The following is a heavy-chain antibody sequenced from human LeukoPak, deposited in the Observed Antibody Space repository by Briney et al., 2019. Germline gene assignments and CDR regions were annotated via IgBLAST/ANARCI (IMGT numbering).Heavy chain of an antibody. D-gene: IGHD3-22*01. Sequence: GGSLRLSCAASRFTFSNCAMSWVRQAPGKGLEWVSTISGSGGSTYYADSVKGRFTISRDNSKNTLHLQMNSLRAEDTAVYHCAKSAYYDSSGFYREYYFDYWGQGTLVTVSS. CDR3: AKSAYYDSSGFYREYYFDY. CDR1: RFTFSNCA. CDR2: ISGSGGST. V-gene: IGHV3-23*01. J-gene: IGHJ4*02.